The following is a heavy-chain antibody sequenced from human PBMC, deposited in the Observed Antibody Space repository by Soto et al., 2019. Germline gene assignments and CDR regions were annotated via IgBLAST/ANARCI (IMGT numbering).Heavy chain of an antibody. Sequence: GGSLRLSCAASGFTFSSYAMSWVRQAPGKGLEWVSAISGSGGSTYYADSVKGRFTISRDNSKNTLYLQMNSLRAEDTAVYYCAKDLVPVLRFLEWLLYRSLDVWGKGTTVTVSS. V-gene: IGHV3-23*01. J-gene: IGHJ6*04. D-gene: IGHD3-3*01. CDR3: AKDLVPVLRFLEWLLYRSLDV. CDR2: ISGSGGST. CDR1: GFTFSSYA.